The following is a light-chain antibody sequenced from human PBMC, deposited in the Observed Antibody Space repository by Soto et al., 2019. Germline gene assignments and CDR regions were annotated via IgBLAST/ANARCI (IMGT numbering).Light chain of an antibody. J-gene: IGLJ3*02. CDR1: SGHSSYA. CDR2: LNRAGSH. Sequence: QSVLTQSPSASASLGASVKLTCTLSSGHSSYAIAWHQQQPEKGPRYLMKLNRAGSHSKGDGIPDRFSGSSSGAERYLTISSLQSEDEADYYCQTWGTGTWVFGGGTKVTV. CDR3: QTWGTGTWV. V-gene: IGLV4-69*01.